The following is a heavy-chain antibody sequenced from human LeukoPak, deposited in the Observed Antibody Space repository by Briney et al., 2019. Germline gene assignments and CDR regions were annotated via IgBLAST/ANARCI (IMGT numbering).Heavy chain of an antibody. Sequence: GGSLRLSCAASGFTFSSYGMSWVRQAPGKGLEWVSAISGSGGSTYYADSVKGRFTISGDNSKNTLYLQMNSLRAEDTAVYYCAKVTSGSSSGWYSHWGQGTLVTVSS. CDR1: GFTFSSYG. D-gene: IGHD6-19*01. CDR2: ISGSGGST. J-gene: IGHJ1*01. V-gene: IGHV3-23*01. CDR3: AKVTSGSSSGWYSH.